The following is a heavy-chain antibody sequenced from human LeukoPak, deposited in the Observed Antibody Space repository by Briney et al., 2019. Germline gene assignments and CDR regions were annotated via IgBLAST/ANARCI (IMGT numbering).Heavy chain of an antibody. J-gene: IGHJ5*02. V-gene: IGHV4-4*07. CDR3: ARDRGYCSSTSCYGVDWFDP. CDR1: GGSISSYY. CDR2: IYTSGST. D-gene: IGHD2-2*01. Sequence: PSETLSLTCTASGGSISSYYWSWIRQPAGKGLEWIGRIYTSGSTNYNPSLKSRVTMSVDTSKNQFSLKLSSVTAADTAVYYCARDRGYCSSTSCYGVDWFDPWGQGTLVTVSS.